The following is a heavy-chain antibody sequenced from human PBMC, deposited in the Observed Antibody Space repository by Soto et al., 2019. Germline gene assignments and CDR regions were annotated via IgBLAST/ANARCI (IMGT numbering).Heavy chain of an antibody. Sequence: LSLTCTVFGGSISSSSYYWGWIRQPPGKGLEWIGSIYYSGSTYYNPSLKSRVTISVDTSKNQFSLKLSSVTAADTAVYYCARTTGYSSSWYSPGQQIWSDPRREGTPVTVPQ. J-gene: IGHJ5*02. CDR2: IYYSGST. CDR3: ARTTGYSSSWYSPGQQIWSDP. D-gene: IGHD6-13*01. V-gene: IGHV4-39*01. CDR1: GGSISSSSYY.